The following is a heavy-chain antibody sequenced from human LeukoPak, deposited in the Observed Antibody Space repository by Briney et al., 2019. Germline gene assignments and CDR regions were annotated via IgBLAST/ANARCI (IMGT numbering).Heavy chain of an antibody. CDR3: AKDTSSTSCYDY. CDR2: ISGSGGST. CDR1: GFTFSNAW. J-gene: IGHJ4*02. Sequence: GGSLRLSCAASGFTFSNAWMSWVRQAPGKGLEWVSAISGSGGSTYYADSVKGRFTISRDNSKNTLYLQMNSLRAEDTAVYYCAKDTSSTSCYDYWGQGTLVTVSS. V-gene: IGHV3-23*01. D-gene: IGHD2-2*01.